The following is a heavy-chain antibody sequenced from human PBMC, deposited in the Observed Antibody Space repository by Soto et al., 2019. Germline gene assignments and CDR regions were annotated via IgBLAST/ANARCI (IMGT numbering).Heavy chain of an antibody. CDR2: ISGSGGST. D-gene: IGHD5-18*01. Sequence: GSLRLSCAASGXTFGSYAMNWVRQAPGKGLELVSCISGSGGSTYYADSVKGRFTISIDNSNNTLYLQMNSLRADDRAVYYCAKDRSVDTRDWFDPWGHGIMVTASS. CDR1: GXTFGSYA. J-gene: IGHJ5*02. V-gene: IGHV3-23*01. CDR3: AKDRSVDTRDWFDP.